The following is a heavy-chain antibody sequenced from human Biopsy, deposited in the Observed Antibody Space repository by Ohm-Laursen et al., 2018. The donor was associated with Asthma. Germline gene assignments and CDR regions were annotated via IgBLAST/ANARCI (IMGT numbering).Heavy chain of an antibody. Sequence: SETLSLTCSVYGGSISSFYWSWIRQSPAKGLEWMGYVYWTGSTNYNPSLKSRITMSVDTSKNRMFLELTSVTAAYTAIYYCVRAVRNEQWLAPFDYWGQGKPVTVSS. J-gene: IGHJ4*02. CDR3: VRAVRNEQWLAPFDY. CDR1: GGSISSFY. CDR2: VYWTGST. V-gene: IGHV4-59*01. D-gene: IGHD6-19*01.